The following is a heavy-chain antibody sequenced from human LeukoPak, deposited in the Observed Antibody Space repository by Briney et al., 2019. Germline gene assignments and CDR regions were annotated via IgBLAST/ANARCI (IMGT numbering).Heavy chain of an antibody. CDR1: GFTISNYW. J-gene: IGHJ4*02. CDR2: INSDGINT. Sequence: GGSLRLSCAASGFTISNYWMHWVRQAPGKGLVWVSRINSDGINTSYADSVKGRFTISRDNSKNTLYLQMNSLRAEDTAVHYCAKGVYSSGWYGIDYRGQGTLVTVSS. D-gene: IGHD6-19*01. V-gene: IGHV3-74*01. CDR3: AKGVYSSGWYGIDY.